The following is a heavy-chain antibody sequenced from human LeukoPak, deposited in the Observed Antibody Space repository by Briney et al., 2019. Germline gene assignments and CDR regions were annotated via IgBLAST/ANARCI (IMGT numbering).Heavy chain of an antibody. D-gene: IGHD3-9*01. Sequence: GGSLRLSCAASGFTFINYAMSWVRQAPGKGLEWVSYISSSGSTIYYADSVKGRFTISRDNAKNSLYLQMNSLRAEDTAVYYCARGGYDILTGYFEFDPWGQGTLVTVSS. CDR3: ARGGYDILTGYFEFDP. CDR2: ISSSGSTI. J-gene: IGHJ5*02. V-gene: IGHV3-48*03. CDR1: GFTFINYA.